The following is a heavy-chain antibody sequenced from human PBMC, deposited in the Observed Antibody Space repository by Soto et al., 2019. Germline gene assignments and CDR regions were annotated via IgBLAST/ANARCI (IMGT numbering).Heavy chain of an antibody. D-gene: IGHD5-12*01. Sequence: QVQLVQSGAEVKKPGSSVKVSCKASGGTFSSYAISWVRQAPGQGLEWMGGIIPIFGTANYAQKFQGRVTITADESTSTAYTELSSLRSEDTAVYCCSIGRLDGYNRGMYALDVWGQGTTVTVSS. CDR2: IIPIFGTA. CDR3: SIGRLDGYNRGMYALDV. V-gene: IGHV1-69*12. J-gene: IGHJ6*02. CDR1: GGTFSSYA.